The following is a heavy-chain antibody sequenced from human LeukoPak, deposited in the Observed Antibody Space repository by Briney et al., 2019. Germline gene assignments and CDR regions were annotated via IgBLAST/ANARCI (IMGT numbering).Heavy chain of an antibody. CDR2: ISSSSSYI. J-gene: IGHJ4*02. CDR1: GFTFSSYS. CDR3: ARDPSGYCSGGSCPVYFDY. Sequence: PGGSLRLSCAASGFTFSSYSMNWVRQAPGKGLEWVSSISSSSSYIYYADSVKGRFTISRDNAKNSLYLQMNSLRAEDTAVYYCARDPSGYCSGGSCPVYFDYWGQGTLVTVSS. D-gene: IGHD2-15*01. V-gene: IGHV3-21*01.